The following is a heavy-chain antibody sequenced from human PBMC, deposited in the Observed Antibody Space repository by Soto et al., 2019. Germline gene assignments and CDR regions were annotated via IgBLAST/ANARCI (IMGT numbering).Heavy chain of an antibody. V-gene: IGHV1-3*01. CDR2: INAGNGNT. CDR1: GYTFTSYA. Sequence: ASVKVSFKASGYTFTSYAMHWVRQAPGQRLEWMGWINAGNGNTKYSQKFQGRVTITRVXXXXXAXMXLXXXXSEXTAVYYCARQWFGNYYGMDVWGQGTTVTVSS. CDR3: ARQWFGNYYGMDV. J-gene: IGHJ6*02. D-gene: IGHD3-10*01.